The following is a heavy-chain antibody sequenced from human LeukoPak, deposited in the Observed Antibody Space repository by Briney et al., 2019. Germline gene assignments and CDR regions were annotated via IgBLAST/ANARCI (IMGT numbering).Heavy chain of an antibody. CDR2: IYHSGST. Sequence: SETLSLTCAVSGYSISSGYYWGWIRPPPGKGLEWIGSIYHSGSTYYNPPLKSRVTISVDTSKNQFSLKLSSVTAADTAVYYCARHLGTSSLTRYYYYMDVWGKGTTVTASS. J-gene: IGHJ6*03. D-gene: IGHD3-3*02. CDR1: GYSISSGYY. V-gene: IGHV4-38-2*01. CDR3: ARHLGTSSLTRYYYYMDV.